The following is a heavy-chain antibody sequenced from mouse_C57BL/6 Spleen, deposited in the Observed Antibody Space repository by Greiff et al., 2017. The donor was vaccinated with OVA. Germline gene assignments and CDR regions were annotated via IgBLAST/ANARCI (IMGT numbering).Heavy chain of an antibody. CDR2: IYPRSGNT. CDR1: GFTFTSYG. D-gene: IGHD4-1*01. Sequence: VQLQESGAELARPGASVKLSCKASGFTFTSYGISWVKQSTGQGLEWIGAIYPRSGNTYYNEKFKGKATLTADKSSSTAYMDLRSLTSEDSAVYFCASAGTWWDYWGQGTTLTVSS. V-gene: IGHV1-81*01. J-gene: IGHJ2*01. CDR3: ASAGTWWDY.